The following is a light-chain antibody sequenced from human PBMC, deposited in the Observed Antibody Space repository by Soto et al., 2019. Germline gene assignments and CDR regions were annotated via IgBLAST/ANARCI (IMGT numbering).Light chain of an antibody. CDR2: QDS. CDR3: QAWDSSIVV. J-gene: IGLJ2*01. CDR1: KLGDRY. V-gene: IGLV3-1*01. Sequence: ELAQPPSVSVSPGQTASITCSGDKLGDRYACWYQQKPGQSPVLVIYQDSKRPSGIPERFSGSNSGNTATLTISGTQAMDEADYYCQAWDSSIVVFGGGTKLTVL.